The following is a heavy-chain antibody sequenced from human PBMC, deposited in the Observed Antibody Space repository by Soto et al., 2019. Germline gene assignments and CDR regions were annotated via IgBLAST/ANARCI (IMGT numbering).Heavy chain of an antibody. CDR2: IINSGST. V-gene: IGHV4-31*02. J-gene: IGHJ5*02. CDR3: ARGAEVVRGVIFPVWLRDLTTPNWFDP. CDR1: EGSSVGVGCR. Sequence: SETLSAPEIVLEGSSVGVGCRRSWINKNQGKAREGMGKIINSGSTYYNPSLKSRVTISVDTSKNQFSLKLSSVTAADTAVYYCARGAEVVRGVIFPVWLRDLTTPNWFDPWGQGTLVTVSS. D-gene: IGHD3-10*01.